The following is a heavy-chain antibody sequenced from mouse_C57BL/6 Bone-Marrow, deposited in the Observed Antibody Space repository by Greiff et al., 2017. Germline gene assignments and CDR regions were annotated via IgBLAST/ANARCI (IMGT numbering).Heavy chain of an antibody. CDR3: ANYYYGSSSFAY. V-gene: IGHV1-82*01. J-gene: IGHJ3*01. CDR1: GYAFSSSW. D-gene: IGHD1-1*01. Sequence: QVQLQQSGPELVKPGASVKISCKASGYAFSSSWMNWVKQRPGKGLEWLGRIYPGDGDTNYNGKFKGKATLTADKSSSTAYMQLSSLTSEDSAVYFCANYYYGSSSFAYWGQGTLVTVSA. CDR2: IYPGDGDT.